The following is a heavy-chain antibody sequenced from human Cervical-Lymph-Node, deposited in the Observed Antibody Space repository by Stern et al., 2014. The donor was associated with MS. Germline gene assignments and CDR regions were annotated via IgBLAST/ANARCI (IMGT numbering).Heavy chain of an antibody. Sequence: MQLVQSGAEVKKPGESLKISCKLSGYSFTIYSIAWVRQMPGTGLEWMGVIYPYDSDTTYSPSSQGQVTISADKSITTAYLQWSSLRASDTAMYYCARHVQGFDYWGQGTLVTVSS. CDR1: GYSFTIYS. CDR3: ARHVQGFDY. CDR2: IYPYDSDT. J-gene: IGHJ4*02. V-gene: IGHV5-51*01.